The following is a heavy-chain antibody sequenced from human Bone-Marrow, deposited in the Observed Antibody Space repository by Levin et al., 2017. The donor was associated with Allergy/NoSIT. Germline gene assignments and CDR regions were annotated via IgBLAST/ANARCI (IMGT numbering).Heavy chain of an antibody. CDR3: ARDRYSAVAGIDWTHTLDY. Sequence: GGSLRLSCAASGFTFSDFGIHWVRQAPGKGLEWVAVIWYDGSNKYYTDSVKGRFTISRDNSKNTLYLQMDSLRAEDTAVYYCARDRYSAVAGIDWTHTLDYWGQGTLVTVSS. J-gene: IGHJ4*02. CDR1: GFTFSDFG. V-gene: IGHV3-33*01. CDR2: IWYDGSNK. D-gene: IGHD6-19*01.